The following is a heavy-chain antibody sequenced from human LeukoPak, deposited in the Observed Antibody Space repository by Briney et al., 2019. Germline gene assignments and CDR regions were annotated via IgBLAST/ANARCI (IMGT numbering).Heavy chain of an antibody. D-gene: IGHD2-21*02. V-gene: IGHV3-30*02. CDR2: IWYGGSNK. CDR3: AKESGGDLNDGAFDI. CDR1: GFTFSSYA. J-gene: IGHJ3*02. Sequence: PGGSLRLSCAASGFTFSSYAMHWVRQAPGKGLEWVAVIWYGGSNKYYADSVKGRFTISRDNSKNTPYLQMNSLRAEDTAVYYCAKESGGDLNDGAFDIWGQGTMVTVSS.